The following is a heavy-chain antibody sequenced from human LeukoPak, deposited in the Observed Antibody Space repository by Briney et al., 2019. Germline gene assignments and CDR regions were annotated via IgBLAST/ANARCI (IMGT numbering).Heavy chain of an antibody. Sequence: GSLRLSCAASGFTFDDYGMSWVRQAPGKGLEWVSGINWNGGSTGYADSVKGRFTISRDNAKNSLYLQMNSLRAEDTALYYCARGLTYYDSSGYFPWDYFDYWGQGTLVSVSS. CDR1: GFTFDDYG. CDR3: ARGLTYYDSSGYFPWDYFDY. V-gene: IGHV3-20*04. D-gene: IGHD3-22*01. J-gene: IGHJ4*02. CDR2: INWNGGST.